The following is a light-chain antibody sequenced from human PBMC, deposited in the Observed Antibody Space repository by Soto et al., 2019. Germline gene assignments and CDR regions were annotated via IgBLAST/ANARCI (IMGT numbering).Light chain of an antibody. J-gene: IGLJ2*01. CDR1: DSNIGSNT. V-gene: IGLV1-44*01. Sequence: QSVLTQAPSASGTPGQSVTISCSGSDSNIGSNTVNWYQQLPGMAPKLLIYANFQRSSGVPDRFSASKSGTSAFLAISGLQSEDEAHYYCAVWDDGLSGWVFGGGTKLTVL. CDR2: ANF. CDR3: AVWDDGLSGWV.